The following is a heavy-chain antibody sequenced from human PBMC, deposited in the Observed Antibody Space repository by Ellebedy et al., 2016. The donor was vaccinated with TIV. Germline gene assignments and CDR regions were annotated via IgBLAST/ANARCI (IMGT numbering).Heavy chain of an antibody. D-gene: IGHD5-12*01. Sequence: ASVKVSCKASGYTFTGYYMHWVRQAPGQGLEWMGWINPNSGGTNYAQKFQGWVTMTRDTSISTAYMELSRLRSDDTAVYYCARGKRSYGGYGGLTPAHYYYYYMDVWGKGTTVAVSS. J-gene: IGHJ6*03. V-gene: IGHV1-2*04. CDR3: ARGKRSYGGYGGLTPAHYYYYYMDV. CDR2: INPNSGGT. CDR1: GYTFTGYY.